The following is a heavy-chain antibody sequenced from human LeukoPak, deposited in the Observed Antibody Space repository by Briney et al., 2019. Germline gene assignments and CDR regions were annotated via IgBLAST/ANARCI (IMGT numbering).Heavy chain of an antibody. Sequence: PGVSLRLSCAASGFTFSNYAMSWIRQAPGKGLEWVSTITSGRESTYYAGSVKGRFTISRDNSKNTLCLQMNSLRAEDTAVYYCAKRPKGYFDYWGQGTLVTVSS. CDR1: GFTFSNYA. CDR3: AKRPKGYFDY. V-gene: IGHV3-23*01. CDR2: ITSGREST. J-gene: IGHJ4*02.